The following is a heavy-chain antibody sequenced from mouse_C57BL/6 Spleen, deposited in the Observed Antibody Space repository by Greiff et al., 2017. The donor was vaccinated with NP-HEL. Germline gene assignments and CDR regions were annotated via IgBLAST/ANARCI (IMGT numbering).Heavy chain of an antibody. V-gene: IGHV1-59*01. CDR1: GYTFTSYW. J-gene: IGHJ2*01. Sequence: VQLQQPGAELVRPGTSVKLSCKASGYTFTSYWMHWVKQRPGQGLEWIGVIDPSDSYTNYNQKFKGKATLTVDTSSSTAYMQLSSLTSEDSAVDYCAREDGYSNYFIDYWGQGTTLTVSS. CDR2: IDPSDSYT. D-gene: IGHD2-5*01. CDR3: AREDGYSNYFIDY.